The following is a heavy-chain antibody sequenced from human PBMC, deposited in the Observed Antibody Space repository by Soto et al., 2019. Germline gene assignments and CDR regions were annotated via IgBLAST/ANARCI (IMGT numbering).Heavy chain of an antibody. CDR2: IHYSGTT. D-gene: IGHD3-22*01. Sequence: SETLSLTCTVSGGSISGYYWSWIRQPPGKGLEWIGNIHYSGTTNYNPSLKSRVTISVDTSKNQFSLKLSSVTAADTAVYYCARGSSGITMIVVKRAFDIWGQGTMVTVSS. V-gene: IGHV4-59*12. J-gene: IGHJ3*02. CDR1: GGSISGYY. CDR3: ARGSSGITMIVVKRAFDI.